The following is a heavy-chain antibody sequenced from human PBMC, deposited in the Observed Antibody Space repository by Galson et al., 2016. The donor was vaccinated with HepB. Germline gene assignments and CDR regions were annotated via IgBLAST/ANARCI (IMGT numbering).Heavy chain of an antibody. Sequence: TLSLTCTISGGSLSNGGYYWNWIRQHPGKGLEWIGYIYYSGSTYYNPSLKSRLTISVDTSKHQFSLKLSSVTAADTAMYYCAIGRGYDLLDYWGQGTLVTVSS. CDR2: IYYSGST. CDR3: AIGRGYDLLDY. CDR1: GGSLSNGGYY. D-gene: IGHD5-12*01. V-gene: IGHV4-31*03. J-gene: IGHJ4*02.